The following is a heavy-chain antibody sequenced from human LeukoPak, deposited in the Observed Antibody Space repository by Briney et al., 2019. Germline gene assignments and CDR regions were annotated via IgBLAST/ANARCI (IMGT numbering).Heavy chain of an antibody. CDR3: ARSGTPPPGHGKYYYGSGSYPPYLDY. CDR2: ISSSSSTI. Sequence: GGSLRLSCAASGFTFSSYSMNWVRQAPGKGLEWVSYISSSSSTIYYADSVKGRFTISRDNAKNSLYLQMNSLRAEDTAVYYCARSGTPPPGHGKYYYGSGSYPPYLDYWGQGTLVTVSS. CDR1: GFTFSSYS. J-gene: IGHJ4*02. D-gene: IGHD3-10*01. V-gene: IGHV3-48*01.